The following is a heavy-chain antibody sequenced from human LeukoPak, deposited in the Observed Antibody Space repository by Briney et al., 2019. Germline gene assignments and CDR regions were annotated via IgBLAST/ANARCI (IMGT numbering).Heavy chain of an antibody. CDR1: GDSVSSNSVT. V-gene: IGHV6-1*01. Sequence: SQTLSLTCAISGDSVSSNSVTWNWIRQSPSRGLEWLGRTYYRSTWYNDYAVSVKGRITVNPDTSKNQFSLHLNSVTPEDTAVYYCARRLTQYDCFDPWGQGILGTVSS. CDR2: TYYRSTWYN. CDR3: ARRLTQYDCFDP. J-gene: IGHJ5*02. D-gene: IGHD2-2*01.